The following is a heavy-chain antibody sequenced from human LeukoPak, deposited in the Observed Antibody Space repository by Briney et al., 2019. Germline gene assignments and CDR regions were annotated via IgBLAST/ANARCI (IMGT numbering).Heavy chain of an antibody. CDR3: ARNWYFDL. CDR1: GGTFSSYA. J-gene: IGHJ2*01. V-gene: IGHV1-46*01. CDR2: INPSGGST. Sequence: ASVTVSCKASGGTFSSYAISWVRQAPGQGLEWMGIINPSGGSTSYAQKFQGRVTMTRDTSTSTVYMELSSLRSEDTAVYYCARNWYFDLWGRGTLVTVSS.